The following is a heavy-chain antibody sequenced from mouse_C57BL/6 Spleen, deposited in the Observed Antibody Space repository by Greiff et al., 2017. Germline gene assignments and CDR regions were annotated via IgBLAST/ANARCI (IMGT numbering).Heavy chain of an antibody. J-gene: IGHJ2*01. CDR2: IWRGGST. CDR3: AKNYDDYHDAFDY. Sequence: QVQLQQSGPGLVQPSQSLSITCTVSGFSLTSYGVHWVRQSPGKGLEWLGVIWRGGSTDYNAAFMSRLSITKDNSKSQVFFKMNSLQADDTAIYYCAKNYDDYHDAFDYWGQGTTLTVSS. D-gene: IGHD2-3*01. V-gene: IGHV2-5*01. CDR1: GFSLTSYG.